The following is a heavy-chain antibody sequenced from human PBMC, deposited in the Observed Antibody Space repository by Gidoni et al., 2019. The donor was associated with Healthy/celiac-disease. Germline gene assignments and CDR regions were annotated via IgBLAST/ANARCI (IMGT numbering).Heavy chain of an antibody. CDR2: IIPILGIA. D-gene: IGHD3-22*01. CDR1: GGTFSSYA. Sequence: VQLVQSGAEVKKPGSSVKVSCKASGGTFSSYAISWVRQAPGQGLEWMGRIIPILGIANDAQKFQGRVTITADKSTSTAYMELSSLRSEDTAVYYCARVDFYDDYYYYMDVWGKGTTVTVSS. J-gene: IGHJ6*03. V-gene: IGHV1-69*04. CDR3: ARVDFYDDYYYYMDV.